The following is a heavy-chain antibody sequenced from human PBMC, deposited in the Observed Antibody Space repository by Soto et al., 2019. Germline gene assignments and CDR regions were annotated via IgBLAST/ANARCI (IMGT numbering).Heavy chain of an antibody. J-gene: IGHJ5*02. D-gene: IGHD1-7*01. CDR1: GYTFTNYG. CDR2: FNPKNGNT. Sequence: GASVKVSCKASGYTFTNYGINWLRQARGQGIEWMGWFNPKNGNTNYAQTFEGRLTLTTDTSTSTAFMELSNLRSDDTAFYYCARDKGTGTSNWFDPWGQGTLVTVSS. CDR3: ARDKGTGTSNWFDP. V-gene: IGHV1-18*01.